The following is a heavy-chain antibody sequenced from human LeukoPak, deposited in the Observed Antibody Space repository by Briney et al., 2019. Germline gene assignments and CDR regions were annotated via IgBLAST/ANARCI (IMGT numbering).Heavy chain of an antibody. J-gene: IGHJ4*02. CDR1: GFTFSSSA. D-gene: IGHD4-11*01. CDR2: INNVGSHI. Sequence: PGGSLRLSCAASGFTFSSSAMNWVRQAPGKGLEWVSSINNVGSHIYYAGSVRGRFTISRDNAKNLLYLQMDSLRAEDTAVYYCARDPTQYLRYGYFDYWGREPWSPSPQ. V-gene: IGHV3-21*01. CDR3: ARDPTQYLRYGYFDY.